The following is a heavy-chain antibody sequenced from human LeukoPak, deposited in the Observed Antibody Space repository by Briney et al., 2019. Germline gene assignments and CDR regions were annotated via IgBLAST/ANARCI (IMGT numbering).Heavy chain of an antibody. CDR2: ISGSGGST. V-gene: IGHV3-23*01. CDR3: AKGPATGLSTNFDD. Sequence: GGSLRLSCAAPGFPFSRYAVSLVRQAPGKGLEWVSLISGSGGSTYYADSVKGRFTVSRDNSKNTLYLQMNNLRAEDTAVYYCAKGPATGLSTNFDDWGQGTLVTVSS. D-gene: IGHD2-8*01. J-gene: IGHJ4*02. CDR1: GFPFSRYA.